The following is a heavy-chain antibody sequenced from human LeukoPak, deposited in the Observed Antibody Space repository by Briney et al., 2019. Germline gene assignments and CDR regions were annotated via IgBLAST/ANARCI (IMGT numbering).Heavy chain of an antibody. CDR2: ISGSGGST. D-gene: IGHD6-13*01. J-gene: IGHJ6*02. CDR1: GFTFSSYA. Sequence: GGSLRLFCAASGFTFSSYAMSWVRQGPGKGLEWVSAISGSGGSTYYADSVKGRFTISRDNSKNTLYLQMNSLRAEDTAVYYCAGTSKGYSSSWPPVTYYYYGMDVWGQGTTVTVSS. CDR3: AGTSKGYSSSWPPVTYYYYGMDV. V-gene: IGHV3-23*01.